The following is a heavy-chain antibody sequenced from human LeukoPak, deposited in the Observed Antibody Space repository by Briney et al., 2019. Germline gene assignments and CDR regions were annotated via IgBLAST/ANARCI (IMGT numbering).Heavy chain of an antibody. J-gene: IGHJ5*02. D-gene: IGHD6-19*01. CDR1: GFTFSDYY. V-gene: IGHV3-11*04. Sequence: PGGSLRLSCAASGFTFSDYYMSWIRQAPGKGLEWVSYISSSGSTIYYADSVKGRFTISRDNAKNSLYLQMNSLRAEDTAVYYCARDQAVAGISLWFDPWGQGTLVTVSS. CDR2: ISSSGSTI. CDR3: ARDQAVAGISLWFDP.